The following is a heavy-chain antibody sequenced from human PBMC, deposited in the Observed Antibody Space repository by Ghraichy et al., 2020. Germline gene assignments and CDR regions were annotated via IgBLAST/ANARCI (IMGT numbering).Heavy chain of an antibody. D-gene: IGHD6-13*01. CDR2: LYYGGGT. CDR1: GFSVRTNH. CDR3: ARALPVGPSSWSRYYDNDDLDV. V-gene: IGHV3-53*01. Sequence: GGSLRLSCAASGFSVRTNHMSWVRQAPGKGLEWVSVLYYGGGTYYGEYVKGRFSISRDDSQNTLFLPIHSLSVDDTAVYYCARALPVGPSSWSRYYDNDDLDVWGQGTTVTVSS. J-gene: IGHJ6*02.